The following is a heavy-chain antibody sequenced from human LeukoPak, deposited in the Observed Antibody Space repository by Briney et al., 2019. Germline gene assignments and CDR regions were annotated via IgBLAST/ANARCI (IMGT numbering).Heavy chain of an antibody. Sequence: GPTLSLSSTASGYTFTVYNMQWGRQAPGQGHEWMGWININSGGTNYAQKFQGRVTMTRDTSISTAYMELSRLRSDDTAVYYCARNLPRIAARKGETNYYYYYMDVWGKGTTVTVSS. J-gene: IGHJ6*03. CDR1: GYTFTVYN. D-gene: IGHD6-6*01. CDR2: ININSGGT. V-gene: IGHV1-2*02. CDR3: ARNLPRIAARKGETNYYYYYMDV.